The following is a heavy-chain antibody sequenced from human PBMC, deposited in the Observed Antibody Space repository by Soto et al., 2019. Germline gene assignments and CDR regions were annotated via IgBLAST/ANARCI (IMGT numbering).Heavy chain of an antibody. V-gene: IGHV1-18*04. J-gene: IGHJ6*02. Sequence: ASVKVSCKASGYTFTGYYMHWVRQAPGQGLEWMGWISAYNGNTNYAQKLQGRVTMTTDTSTSTAYMELRSLRSDDTAVYYCARGPRRELGYYYGMDVWGQGTTVTVSS. CDR2: ISAYNGNT. CDR1: GYTFTGYY. CDR3: ARGPRRELGYYYGMDV. D-gene: IGHD1-26*01.